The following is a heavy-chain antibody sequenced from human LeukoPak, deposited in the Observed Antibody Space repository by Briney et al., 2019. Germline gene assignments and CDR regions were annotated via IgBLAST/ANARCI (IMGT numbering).Heavy chain of an antibody. D-gene: IGHD3-22*01. CDR2: VSRSGGST. J-gene: IGHJ6*03. Sequence: GGSLRLSCAASGFTFSSYGMSWVRQAPGKGLEWVSTVSRSGGSTYYADSVKGRFTISRDNSKNTLYLQMNSLRAEDTAVYYCANNYYDSSGYYSYYYYYMDVWGKGTTATISS. V-gene: IGHV3-23*01. CDR3: ANNYYDSSGYYSYYYYYMDV. CDR1: GFTFSSYG.